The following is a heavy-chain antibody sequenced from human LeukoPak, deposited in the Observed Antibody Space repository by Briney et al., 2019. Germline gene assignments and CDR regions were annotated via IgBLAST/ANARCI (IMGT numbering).Heavy chain of an antibody. Sequence: GGSLRLSCAASGFTFSTYSMNWLRLAPGKGLEWVSSISPDSNYKYYVDSVKGRFTISRDNAKNSLYLQMNSLRAEDTAVYYCAKASSIAARSPFDYWGQGTLVTVSS. V-gene: IGHV3-21*01. D-gene: IGHD6-6*01. CDR3: AKASSIAARSPFDY. CDR2: ISPDSNYK. J-gene: IGHJ4*02. CDR1: GFTFSTYS.